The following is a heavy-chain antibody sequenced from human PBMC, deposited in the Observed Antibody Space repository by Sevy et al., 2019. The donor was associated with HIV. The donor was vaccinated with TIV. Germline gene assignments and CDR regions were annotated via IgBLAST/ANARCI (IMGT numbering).Heavy chain of an antibody. V-gene: IGHV1-69*13. D-gene: IGHD3-3*01. CDR2: ILTLFGTT. CDR3: ARGEEGFLGWSFDV. CDR1: GGTFSSYA. J-gene: IGHJ4*02. Sequence: ASVKVSCKASGGTFSSYAVSWVRQAPGQGLEWMGGILTLFGTTDYPQNFRGRVTIAADESTSTVYMELSSLRSDDTAVYYCARGEEGFLGWSFDVWGQGTQVTVSS.